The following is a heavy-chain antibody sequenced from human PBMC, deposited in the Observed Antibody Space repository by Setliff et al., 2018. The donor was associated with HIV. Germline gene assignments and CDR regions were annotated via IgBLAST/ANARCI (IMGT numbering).Heavy chain of an antibody. CDR2: ISSASSAT. V-gene: IGHV3-48*04. D-gene: IGHD1-1*01. Sequence: PGGSLRLSCAASGFTFSRYAMNWVRQAPGKGLEWISYISSASSATDYADSVKGRFTVSRDNARNSLFLEMNSLRADDTAVYYCARVHRGGVGRQHWRSFDYWGQGTLVTVSS. CDR1: GFTFSRYA. CDR3: ARVHRGGVGRQHWRSFDY. J-gene: IGHJ4*02.